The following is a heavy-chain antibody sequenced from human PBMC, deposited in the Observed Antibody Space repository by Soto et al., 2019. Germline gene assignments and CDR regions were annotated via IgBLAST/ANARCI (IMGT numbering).Heavy chain of an antibody. Sequence: ASVKVFCKASGYTFTGYYMHWVRQAPGQGLEWMGWINPNSGGTNYAQKFQGRVTMTRDTSISTAYMELSRLRSDDTAVYYCARAYGSGSASVGWGQGTLVTVSS. J-gene: IGHJ4*02. CDR2: INPNSGGT. CDR1: GYTFTGYY. V-gene: IGHV1-2*02. D-gene: IGHD3-10*01. CDR3: ARAYGSGSASVG.